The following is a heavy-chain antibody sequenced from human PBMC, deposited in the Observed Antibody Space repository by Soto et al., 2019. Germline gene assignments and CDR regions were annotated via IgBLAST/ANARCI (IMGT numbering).Heavy chain of an antibody. J-gene: IGHJ6*02. CDR2: ISYDGDNK. V-gene: IGHV3-30-3*01. Sequence: GGSLRLSCAASGLTFSYHALNWVRQAPGKGLEWVAVISYDGDNKYIAESVKGRFTISRDNSKNTVSLQMNSLRAEDTAMYFCARGTTTSAFSVMDVWGQGTTVTVSS. CDR1: GLTFSYHA. CDR3: ARGTTTSAFSVMDV. D-gene: IGHD1-1*01.